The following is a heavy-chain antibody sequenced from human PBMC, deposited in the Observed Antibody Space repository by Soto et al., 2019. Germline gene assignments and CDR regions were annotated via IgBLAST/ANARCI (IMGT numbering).Heavy chain of an antibody. CDR1: GFTFSSYA. J-gene: IGHJ4*02. CDR2: ISYDGSNK. CDR3: ARDPEFSAYFDY. Sequence: GGSLRLSCAASGFTFSSYAMHWVRQAPGKGLEWVAVISYDGSNKYYADSVKGRFTISRDNSKNTLYLQMNSLRAEDTAVYYCARDPEFSAYFDYWGQGTLVTVSS. V-gene: IGHV3-30-3*01. D-gene: IGHD3-10*01.